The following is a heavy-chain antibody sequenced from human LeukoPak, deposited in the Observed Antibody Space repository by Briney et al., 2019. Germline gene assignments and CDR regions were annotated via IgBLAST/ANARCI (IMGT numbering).Heavy chain of an antibody. D-gene: IGHD3-10*01. CDR1: GGSISSGSYY. V-gene: IGHV4-61*02. Sequence: PSQTLSLTCTVSGGSISSGSYYWSWIRQPAGKGLVWIGRIYTSGSTNYNPSLKSRVTISVDTSKNQFSLKLSSVTAADTAVYYCARWAYYGSGSYYNPSDYWGQGTLVTVSS. CDR3: ARWAYYGSGSYYNPSDY. CDR2: IYTSGST. J-gene: IGHJ4*02.